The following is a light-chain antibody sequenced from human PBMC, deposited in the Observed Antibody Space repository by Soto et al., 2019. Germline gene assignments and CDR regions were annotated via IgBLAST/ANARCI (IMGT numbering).Light chain of an antibody. CDR1: QSVSSY. CDR2: DAS. V-gene: IGKV3-11*01. Sequence: EIVLTQSPAILSMSPGERATLSCRASQSVSSYFAWYQQKPGQAPRILIYDASNRATGVPARFSGSGSGTDFTLTSSSLELEDFAVYYGQQRRYWPVTFGQGTKVEIK. J-gene: IGKJ1*01. CDR3: QQRRYWPVT.